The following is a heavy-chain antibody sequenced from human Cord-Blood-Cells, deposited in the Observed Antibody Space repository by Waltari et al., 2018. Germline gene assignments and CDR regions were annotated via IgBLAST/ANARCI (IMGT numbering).Heavy chain of an antibody. J-gene: IGHJ3*02. CDR1: GYY. V-gene: IGHV1-2*02. Sequence: GYYMHWVRQAPGQGLEWMGWINPNSGGTNYAQKFQGRVTMTRDTSISTAYMELSRLRSDDTAVYYCARGLYYYGSGSYYTFDIWGQGTMVTVSS. D-gene: IGHD3-10*01. CDR2: INPNSGGT. CDR3: ARGLYYYGSGSYYTFDI.